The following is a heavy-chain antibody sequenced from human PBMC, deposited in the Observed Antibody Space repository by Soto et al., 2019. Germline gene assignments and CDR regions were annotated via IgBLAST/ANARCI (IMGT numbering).Heavy chain of an antibody. CDR1: GFTASTNY. Sequence: GGSLRLSCGASGFTASTNYMSWVRQAPGKGLEWVSAISGSGGSTYYADSVKGRFTISRDNSKNTLYLQMNSLRAEDTAVYYCAKGARAFDAFDIWGQGTMVTVSS. V-gene: IGHV3-23*01. CDR3: AKGARAFDAFDI. CDR2: ISGSGGST. J-gene: IGHJ3*02.